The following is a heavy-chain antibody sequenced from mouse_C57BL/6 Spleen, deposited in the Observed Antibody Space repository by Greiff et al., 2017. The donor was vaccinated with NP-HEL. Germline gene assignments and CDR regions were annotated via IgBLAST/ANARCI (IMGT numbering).Heavy chain of an antibody. CDR2: IYPGDGDT. CDR1: GYAFSSSW. CDR3: ANYGSSYGYFDV. V-gene: IGHV1-82*01. Sequence: VHLVESGPELVKPGASVKISCKASGYAFSSSWMNWVKQRPGKGLEWIGRIYPGDGDTNYNGKFKGKATLTADKSSSTAYMQLSSLTSEDSAVYYCANYGSSYGYFDVWGTGTTVTVSS. D-gene: IGHD1-1*01. J-gene: IGHJ1*03.